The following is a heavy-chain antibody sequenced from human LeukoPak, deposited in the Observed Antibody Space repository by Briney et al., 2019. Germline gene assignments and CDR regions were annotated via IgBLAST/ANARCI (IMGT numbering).Heavy chain of an antibody. CDR3: AKGRYCSSTSCYTNWFDP. V-gene: IGHV3-23*01. J-gene: IGHJ5*02. CDR1: GFTFSNYA. CDR2: ISGSGGST. D-gene: IGHD2-2*02. Sequence: GGSLRLSCAASGFTFSNYAMSWVRQAPGKGLEWVSSISGSGGSTYYTDSVKGRFTISRDNSKNTLYLQMNSLRAEDTAVYYCAKGRYCSSTSCYTNWFDPWGQGTLVTVSS.